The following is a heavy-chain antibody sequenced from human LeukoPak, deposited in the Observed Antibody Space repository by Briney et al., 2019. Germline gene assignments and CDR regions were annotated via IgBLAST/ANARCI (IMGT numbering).Heavy chain of an antibody. D-gene: IGHD3-10*01. V-gene: IGHV3-23*01. CDR2: ISGSGGST. Sequence: PGGSLRLSCAASGFIFSNYAMNWVRQAPGKGLERVSAISGSGGSTYYADSVKGRFTISRDNSKNTLYLQMNSLRAEDTAVYYCAKDRGYYYGSGSYYNVRVSYYFDYWGQGTLVTVSS. J-gene: IGHJ4*02. CDR3: AKDRGYYYGSGSYYNVRVSYYFDY. CDR1: GFIFSNYA.